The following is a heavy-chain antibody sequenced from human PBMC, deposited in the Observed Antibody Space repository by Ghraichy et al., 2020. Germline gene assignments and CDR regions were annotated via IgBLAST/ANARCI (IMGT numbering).Heavy chain of an antibody. Sequence: GGSLRLSCAASGFTFSSYSMNWVRQAPGKGLEWVSSISSSSSYIYYADSVKGRFTISRDNAKNSLYLQMNSLRAEDTAVYYCARDKLRDTVIFDYWGQGTLVTVSS. CDR2: ISSSSSYI. V-gene: IGHV3-21*01. D-gene: IGHD4-17*01. CDR3: ARDKLRDTVIFDY. CDR1: GFTFSSYS. J-gene: IGHJ4*02.